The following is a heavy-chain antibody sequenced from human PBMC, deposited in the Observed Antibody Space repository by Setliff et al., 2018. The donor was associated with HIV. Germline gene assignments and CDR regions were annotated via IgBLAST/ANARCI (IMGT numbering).Heavy chain of an antibody. CDR2: ITATGGST. Sequence: PGGSLRLSCAASGITFDNYAVSWVRQAPGKGLEWNSAITATGGSTYYSDSVKGRFTISRDNSKNMLYLQMNSQRADDTAVYYCARDPRAAAAINWFDPWGQGTQVTVSS. V-gene: IGHV3-23*01. D-gene: IGHD6-13*01. CDR1: GITFDNYA. J-gene: IGHJ5*02. CDR3: ARDPRAAAAINWFDP.